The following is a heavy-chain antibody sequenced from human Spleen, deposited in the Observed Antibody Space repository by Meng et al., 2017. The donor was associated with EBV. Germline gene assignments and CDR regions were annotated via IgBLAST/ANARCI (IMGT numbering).Heavy chain of an antibody. D-gene: IGHD3-16*01. Sequence: QVQLQQSGPRLVKPSETLSLSCAISGYSVSSNVATWNCNRQCPSRGLEWLGRTDYRTRWFTEFGLSMESRVTINPDTSKNQFSLQLSSVSPDDTAVYYCARETYDADGKFFDYWGQGILVTVSS. CDR1: GYSVSSNVAT. V-gene: IGHV6-1*01. CDR3: ARETYDADGKFFDY. J-gene: IGHJ4*02. CDR2: TDYRTRWFT.